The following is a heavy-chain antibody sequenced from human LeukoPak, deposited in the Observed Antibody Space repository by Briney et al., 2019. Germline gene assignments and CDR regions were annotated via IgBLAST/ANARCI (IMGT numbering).Heavy chain of an antibody. CDR3: ASDSGSYLGPRNWFDP. V-gene: IGHV1-2*02. CDR1: GYTFTGYY. Sequence: ASVKVSCKASGYTFTGYYMHWVRQAPGQGLEWMGWINPNSGGTNYAQKFQGRVTMTRDTSISTAYMELSRLRSDDTAVYYCASDSGSYLGPRNWFDPWGQGTLVTVSS. CDR2: INPNSGGT. J-gene: IGHJ5*02. D-gene: IGHD1-26*01.